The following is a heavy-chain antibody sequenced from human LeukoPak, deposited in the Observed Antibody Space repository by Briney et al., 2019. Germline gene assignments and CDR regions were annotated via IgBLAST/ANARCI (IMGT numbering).Heavy chain of an antibody. CDR1: GGSISSYY. Sequence: SETLSLTCTVSGGSISSYYWSWIRQPPGKGLEWIGYIYYNGRTHYNPSPKSRVTISVDTSKNPFSLKLSSVTAADTAVYYCARQLRGYCSSTSCQGWFDPWGQGTLVTVSS. D-gene: IGHD2-2*01. CDR3: ARQLRGYCSSTSCQGWFDP. CDR2: IYYNGRT. V-gene: IGHV4-59*01. J-gene: IGHJ5*02.